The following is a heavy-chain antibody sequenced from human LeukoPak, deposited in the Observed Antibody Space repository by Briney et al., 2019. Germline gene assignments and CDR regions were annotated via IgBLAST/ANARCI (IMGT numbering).Heavy chain of an antibody. V-gene: IGHV3-66*01. J-gene: IGHJ3*02. D-gene: IGHD6-13*01. CDR1: GFTVGYNY. CDR2: IYNSGST. Sequence: PGGSLRLSCAASGFTVGYNYMTWVRQAPGKGLEWVAAIYNSGSTYYADSVKGRFTISRDNAKNSLYLQMNSLRAEDTAVYYCARDFTRSSSWYGTDAFDIWGQGTMVTVSS. CDR3: ARDFTRSSSWYGTDAFDI.